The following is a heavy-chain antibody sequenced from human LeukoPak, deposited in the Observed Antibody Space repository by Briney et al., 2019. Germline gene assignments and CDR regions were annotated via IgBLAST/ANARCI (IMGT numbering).Heavy chain of an antibody. J-gene: IGHJ4*02. CDR1: GFTFSRYG. D-gene: IGHD1-14*01. Sequence: PGGSLRLSCTGSGFTFSRYGMVWVRQAPGKGLEWVSAMRGDGGDIRYADSVKGRFTISRDNSKNTLYLQMNSLRAEDTAVYYCARGITFDYWGQGTLATVSS. CDR3: ARGITFDY. V-gene: IGHV3-23*01. CDR2: MRGDGGDI.